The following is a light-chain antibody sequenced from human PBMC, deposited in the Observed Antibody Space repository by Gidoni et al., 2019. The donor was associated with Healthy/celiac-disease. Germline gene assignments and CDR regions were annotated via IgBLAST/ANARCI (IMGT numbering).Light chain of an antibody. CDR1: SSDVGGYNY. CDR3: SSYTSSSTPYV. Sequence: QSDLTQPASVSRSPGQSITISCTGTSSDVGGYNYVSWYQQHPGKAPTLMIYDVSNRPSGVSNRFSGSKSGNTASLTISGLQAEDEADYYCSSYTSSSTPYVFGTGTKVTVL. CDR2: DVS. J-gene: IGLJ1*01. V-gene: IGLV2-14*03.